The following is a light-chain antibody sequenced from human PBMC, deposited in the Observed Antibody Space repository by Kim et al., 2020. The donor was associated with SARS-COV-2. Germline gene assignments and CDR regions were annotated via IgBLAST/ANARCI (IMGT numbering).Light chain of an antibody. CDR2: EVS. CDR3: CSYAGSSTFLYV. V-gene: IGLV2-23*02. J-gene: IGLJ1*01. Sequence: QSALTQPASVSGSPGQSFTISCTGTSSDVGSYNLVSWYQQHPGKAPKLMIYEVSKRPSGVSNRFSGSKSGNTVSLTISGLQAEDEADYYCCSYAGSSTFLYVFGTGTKVTVL. CDR1: SSDVGSYNL.